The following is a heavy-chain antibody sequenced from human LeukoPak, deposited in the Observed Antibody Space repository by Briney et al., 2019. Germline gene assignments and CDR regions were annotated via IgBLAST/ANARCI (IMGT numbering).Heavy chain of an antibody. V-gene: IGHV4-34*01. CDR1: GGSFSGLY. D-gene: IGHD3-22*01. J-gene: IGHJ4*02. Sequence: SETLSLTCAVYGGSFSGLYWSWIRQPPGKGLEWIGEINHSGSTNYNPSLKSRVTISVDTSKNQFSLKLSSVTAADTAVYYCARGSPYYDSSGSDYWGQGTLVTVSS. CDR2: INHSGST. CDR3: ARGSPYYDSSGSDY.